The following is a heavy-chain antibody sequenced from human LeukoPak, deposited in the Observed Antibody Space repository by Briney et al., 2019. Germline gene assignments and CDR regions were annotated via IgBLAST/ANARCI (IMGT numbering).Heavy chain of an antibody. Sequence: GGSLRLSCAASGFTFSSYGMHWVRQAPGKGLEWVAFIRYDGSNKYYADSVKGRFTISRDNSKNTLYLQMNSLRAEDTAVYYCATKEGPHGSGSLNPKDWGQGTLVTVSS. CDR3: ATKEGPHGSGSLNPKD. V-gene: IGHV3-30*02. CDR1: GFTFSSYG. J-gene: IGHJ4*02. CDR2: IRYDGSNK. D-gene: IGHD3-10*01.